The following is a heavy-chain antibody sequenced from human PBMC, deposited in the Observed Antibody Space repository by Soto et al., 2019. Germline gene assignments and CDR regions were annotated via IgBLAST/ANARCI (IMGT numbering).Heavy chain of an antibody. Sequence: GASVKVSCKASGYNFTKYGITWVRQAPGQGLEWMGWISAFNGQTNYAQKFQGRVTMTTDTSTTTAYMELRGLRSDDTAVYCCARDMYYYDSSGYSRYFDLWGRGTLVTVSS. CDR3: ARDMYYYDSSGYSRYFDL. V-gene: IGHV1-18*01. J-gene: IGHJ2*01. CDR2: ISAFNGQT. CDR1: GYNFTKYG. D-gene: IGHD3-22*01.